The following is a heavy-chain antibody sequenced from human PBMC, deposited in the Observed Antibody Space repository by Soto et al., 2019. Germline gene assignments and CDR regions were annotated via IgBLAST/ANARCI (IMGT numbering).Heavy chain of an antibody. CDR2: IGTAGDT. Sequence: EVQLVESGGGLVQPGGSLRLSCAASGFTFSSYDMHWVRQATGKGLEWVSAIGTAGDTYYPGSVKGRFTISRENAKNSLYLPMNSLRAEDTAVYYCARAKKQFEVLYAFDIWGQGTMVTVSS. CDR1: GFTFSSYD. CDR3: ARAKKQFEVLYAFDI. J-gene: IGHJ3*02. V-gene: IGHV3-13*01. D-gene: IGHD3-3*01.